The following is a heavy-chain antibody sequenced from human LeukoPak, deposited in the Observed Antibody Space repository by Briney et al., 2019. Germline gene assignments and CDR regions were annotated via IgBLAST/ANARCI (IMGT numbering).Heavy chain of an antibody. CDR3: ARGGLRYFDWLLYYGMDV. J-gene: IGHJ6*02. V-gene: IGHV4-31*01. D-gene: IGHD3-9*01. CDR2: IYYSGST. Sequence: PSETLSLTCTVSGGSISSGGYYWSWIRQHPGKGLEWIGYIYYSGSTYYNPSLKSQVTISVDTSKNQFSLKLSSVTAADTAVYYCARGGLRYFDWLLYYGMDVWGQGTTVTVSS. CDR1: GGSISSGGYY.